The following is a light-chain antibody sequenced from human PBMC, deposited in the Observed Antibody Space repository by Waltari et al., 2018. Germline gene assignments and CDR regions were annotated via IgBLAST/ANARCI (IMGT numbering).Light chain of an antibody. Sequence: QSALTQPASVSGSPGQSITISCTGTSSDIGGYNSVSWFQQHPGKAPKLIIYDVSARPSGVSCRFSGAKPGNTASLTISGRQAEDEADYYCISYTSYTTFVFGAGTKVTVL. J-gene: IGLJ1*01. CDR3: ISYTSYTTFV. CDR1: SSDIGGYNS. CDR2: DVS. V-gene: IGLV2-14*01.